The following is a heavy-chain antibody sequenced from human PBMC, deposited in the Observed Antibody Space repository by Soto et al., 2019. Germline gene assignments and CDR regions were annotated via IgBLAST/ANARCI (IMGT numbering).Heavy chain of an antibody. V-gene: IGHV1-3*01. CDR2: INAGNGNT. D-gene: IGHD2-15*01. Sequence: QVHLVQSGAEVKKPGASVKVSCKASGYTFTDYAMNWVRQAPGQRLEWMGWINAGNGNTKYSQKFQGRVTTTTDASASTAYMELSSLTSEDTAVYYCARGRWSIRHANYYLDSWGQGTLVTVSS. CDR3: ARGRWSIRHANYYLDS. J-gene: IGHJ4*02. CDR1: GYTFTDYA.